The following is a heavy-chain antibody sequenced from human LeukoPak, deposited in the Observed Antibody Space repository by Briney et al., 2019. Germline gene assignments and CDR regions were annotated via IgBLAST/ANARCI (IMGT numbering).Heavy chain of an antibody. CDR1: GYSFTSYW. J-gene: IGHJ4*02. Sequence: GESLKISCKGSGYSFTSYWIGWVRQMPGKGLEWMGIIYPGDSDTRYSPSFQGQVTISADKSISTAYLQWSSLKASDTAMYYCARSRNFYGSPEPFDYWGQGTLVNVSS. CDR3: ARSRNFYGSPEPFDY. D-gene: IGHD3-10*01. V-gene: IGHV5-51*01. CDR2: IYPGDSDT.